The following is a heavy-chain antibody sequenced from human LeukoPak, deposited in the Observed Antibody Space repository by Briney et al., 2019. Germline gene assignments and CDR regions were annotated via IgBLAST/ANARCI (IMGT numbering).Heavy chain of an antibody. J-gene: IGHJ4*02. Sequence: SETLSLTCAVYGGSFSGYYWSWIRQPPGKGLEWIGEINHSGSTNYNPSLKSRVTISVDTSKNQFSLKLSSVTAADTAVYYCARGSRYSYGLFDYWGQGTLVTVSS. CDR2: INHSGST. CDR3: ARGSRYSYGLFDY. CDR1: GGSFSGYY. V-gene: IGHV4-34*01. D-gene: IGHD5-18*01.